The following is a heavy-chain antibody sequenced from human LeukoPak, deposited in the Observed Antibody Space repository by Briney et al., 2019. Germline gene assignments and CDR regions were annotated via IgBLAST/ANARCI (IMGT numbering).Heavy chain of an antibody. Sequence: GGSLRLACAASGFTLSSYAMSWVRQAPGKGLEWVSAISGGGGSTYYADSVKGRVTISRDNSKNTQYLQINSLRAEDTAVYYCAKRGGGWLAENAFDIWGQGTMVTVSS. CDR3: AKRGGGWLAENAFDI. CDR2: ISGGGGST. CDR1: GFTLSSYA. V-gene: IGHV3-23*01. D-gene: IGHD6-19*01. J-gene: IGHJ3*02.